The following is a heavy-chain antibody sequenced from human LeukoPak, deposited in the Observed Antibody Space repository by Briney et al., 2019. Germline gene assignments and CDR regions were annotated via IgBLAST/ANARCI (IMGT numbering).Heavy chain of an antibody. Sequence: GGSLRLSCADSGFTFSSYAMSWVRQAPGKGLEWVSTISGSGDATYYADSVKGRFTIPRDNSKNTLYLQMNSLRAEDTAVYYCEKTGAYYDISPSPRFDPWGQGTLVTVSS. CDR2: ISGSGDAT. CDR1: GFTFSSYA. D-gene: IGHD3-9*01. J-gene: IGHJ5*02. V-gene: IGHV3-23*01. CDR3: EKTGAYYDISPSPRFDP.